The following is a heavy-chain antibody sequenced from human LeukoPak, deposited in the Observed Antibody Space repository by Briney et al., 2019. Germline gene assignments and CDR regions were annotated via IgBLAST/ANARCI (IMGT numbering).Heavy chain of an antibody. Sequence: SQTLSLTCTVSGGSISSGSYYWSWIRQPAGKGLEWIGRIYTSGSTNYNPSLKSRVTMSVDTSKNQISLRLSSVTAADTAVYYCARSTWPSSSLDYWGQGTLVTVSS. CDR2: IYTSGST. J-gene: IGHJ4*02. CDR3: ARSTWPSSSLDY. CDR1: GGSISSGSYY. D-gene: IGHD6-19*01. V-gene: IGHV4-61*02.